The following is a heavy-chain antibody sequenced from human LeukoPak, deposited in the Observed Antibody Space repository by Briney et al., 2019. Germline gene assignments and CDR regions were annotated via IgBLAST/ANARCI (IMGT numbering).Heavy chain of an antibody. V-gene: IGHV3-48*04. Sequence: GGSLRLSCAASGFTFSSYSMNWVRQAPGKGLEWISYISSSSSTISYADSVKGRFTISRDNAKNSLYLQMNSLRAEDTAVYYCATSIAAAGKRWFDPWGQGTLVTVSS. CDR3: ATSIAAAGKRWFDP. J-gene: IGHJ5*02. D-gene: IGHD6-13*01. CDR1: GFTFSSYS. CDR2: ISSSSSTI.